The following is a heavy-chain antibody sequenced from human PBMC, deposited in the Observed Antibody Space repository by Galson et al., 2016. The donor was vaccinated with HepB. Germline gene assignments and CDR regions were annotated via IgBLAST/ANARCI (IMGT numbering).Heavy chain of an antibody. CDR2: TFYRSKWFH. Sequence: CAISGDSVSSNRVAWNWIRQSPSRGLEWLGRTFYRSKWFHEYSGSVKTRISITPDTAKNQFSLLLNSTTPEDSAVYFCVREASTYTMFDSWGQGTLVTVSS. CDR3: VREASTYTMFDS. J-gene: IGHJ5*01. D-gene: IGHD5-18*01. V-gene: IGHV6-1*01. CDR1: GDSVSSNRVA.